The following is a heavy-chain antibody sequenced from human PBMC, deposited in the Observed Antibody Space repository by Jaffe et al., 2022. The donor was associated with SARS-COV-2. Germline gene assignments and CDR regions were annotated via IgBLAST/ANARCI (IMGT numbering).Heavy chain of an antibody. D-gene: IGHD6-13*01. CDR1: GGSISSSSYY. J-gene: IGHJ4*02. V-gene: IGHV4-39*01. Sequence: QLQLQESGPGLVKPSETLSLTCTVSGGSISSSSYYWGWIRQPPGKGLEWIGSIYYSGSTYYNPSLKSRVTISVDTSKNQFSLKLSSVTAADTAVYYCARRCGSSWPFDYWGQGTLVTVSS. CDR3: ARRCGSSWPFDY. CDR2: IYYSGST.